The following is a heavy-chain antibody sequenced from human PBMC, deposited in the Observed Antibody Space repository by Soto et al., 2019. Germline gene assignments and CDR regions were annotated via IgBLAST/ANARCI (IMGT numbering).Heavy chain of an antibody. Sequence: ASVKVSCKASGYTLTKFHIHWVRQAPGQGLERKGINDASGDVTRDAQRLQGRITMTSDTSTSSVYMELRGLTSEDTAVYYCFRDVIGHDNYETIGYYFDHWGPGTLVTVSS. J-gene: IGHJ4*02. V-gene: IGHV1-46*03. CDR2: NDASGDVT. CDR1: GYTLTKFH. D-gene: IGHD3-16*01. CDR3: FRDVIGHDNYETIGYYFDH.